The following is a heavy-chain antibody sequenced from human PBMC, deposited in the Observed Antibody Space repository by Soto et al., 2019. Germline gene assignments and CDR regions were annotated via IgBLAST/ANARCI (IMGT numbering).Heavy chain of an antibody. V-gene: IGHV3-30*18. D-gene: IGHD6-13*01. J-gene: IGHJ4*02. CDR3: AKDTSSSWYARLFDY. Sequence: QVQLVESGGGVVQPGRSLRLSCAASGFTFSSYGMHWVRQAPGKGLEWVAVISYDGSNKYYADSVKGRFTISRDNSKNTLYLQMNILRAEDTAVYYCAKDTSSSWYARLFDYWGQGTLVTVSS. CDR2: ISYDGSNK. CDR1: GFTFSSYG.